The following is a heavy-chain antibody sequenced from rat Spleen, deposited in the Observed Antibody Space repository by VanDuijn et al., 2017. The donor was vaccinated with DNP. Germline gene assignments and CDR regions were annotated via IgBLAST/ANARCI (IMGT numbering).Heavy chain of an antibody. J-gene: IGHJ2*01. Sequence: EVQLVESGGGLVQPGRSLKLSCVVSGMVFSDYHMAWVRQGPKQGLEWVAYIGSPAYAPYYTDSVKGRFAISRDNAKSTLYLQMNSLRSEDMATYYCVRWNSGHFDYWGQGVMVTVSS. D-gene: IGHD4-3*01. CDR2: IGSPAYAP. CDR1: GMVFSDYH. V-gene: IGHV5-22*01. CDR3: VRWNSGHFDY.